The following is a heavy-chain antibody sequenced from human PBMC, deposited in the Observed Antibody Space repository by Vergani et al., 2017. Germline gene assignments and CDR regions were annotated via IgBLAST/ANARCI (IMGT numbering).Heavy chain of an antibody. CDR2: IYPGDSDT. V-gene: IGHV5-51*01. CDR3: ARWAGNGDDILTGYSSDY. D-gene: IGHD3-9*01. Sequence: EVQLVPSGAEVKTPGESLKISCKGSGYSFTSYWIGWVRQMPGKGLEWMGIIYPGDSDTRYSPSFQGQVTISADKSISTAYLQWSSLKASDTAMYYCARWAGNGDDILTGYSSDYWGQGTLVTVSS. J-gene: IGHJ4*02. CDR1: GYSFTSYW.